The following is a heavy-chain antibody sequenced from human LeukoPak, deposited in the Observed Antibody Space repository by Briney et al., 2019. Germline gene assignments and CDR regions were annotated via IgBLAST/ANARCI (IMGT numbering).Heavy chain of an antibody. D-gene: IGHD6-6*01. CDR1: GGSISSYY. V-gene: IGHV4-4*07. CDR2: IYTSGST. Sequence: SETLSLTXTVSGGSISSYYWSWIRQPAGKGLEWIGRIYTSGSTNYNPSLKSRVTMSVDTSKNQFSLKLSSVTAADTAVYYCARDKQLEHYYYYYMDVWGKGTTVTVSS. CDR3: ARDKQLEHYYYYYMDV. J-gene: IGHJ6*03.